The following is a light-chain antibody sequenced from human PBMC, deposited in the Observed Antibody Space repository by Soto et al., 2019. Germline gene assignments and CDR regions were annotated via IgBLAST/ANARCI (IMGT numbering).Light chain of an antibody. CDR3: EQLKSFPNV. Sequence: EIVMTQSPSTLSVSPGERATLSCRASQSVSSNLAWYQQKPGQAPRLLIYGASTRATGIPARFSGSGSGTEFSLTIGCLQSEDFATYFSEQLKSFPNVFSQGTRLEIK. V-gene: IGKV3-15*01. CDR1: QSVSSN. J-gene: IGKJ5*01. CDR2: GAS.